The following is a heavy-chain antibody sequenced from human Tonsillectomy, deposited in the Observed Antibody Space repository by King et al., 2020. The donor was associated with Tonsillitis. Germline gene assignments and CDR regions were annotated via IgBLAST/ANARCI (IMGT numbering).Heavy chain of an antibody. D-gene: IGHD3-10*01. V-gene: IGHV3-23*04. CDR1: GFTFSTYA. Sequence: VQLVESGGGLVQPGGSLRLSCAASGFTFSTYAMSWVRQAPGKGLEWVSFISSSDGGTNYADSVKGRFTISRDNSKNTLFLRMDSLRAEDTVVYYCAIPLRGVGLSGDAFDIWGQGTMVTVSS. CDR2: ISSSDGGT. CDR3: AIPLRGVGLSGDAFDI. J-gene: IGHJ3*02.